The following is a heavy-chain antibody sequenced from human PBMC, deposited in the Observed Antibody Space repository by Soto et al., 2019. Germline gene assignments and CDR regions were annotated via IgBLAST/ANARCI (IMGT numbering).Heavy chain of an antibody. Sequence: SETLSLTCSVSGDSICSYYWSWIRQPPGKGLEWIGYIYYSGSTNYNPSFKSRVTISVDTSKNQFSLKLSSVTAADTAVYYCARHGRDIVVVPAADFDYWGQGTLVTVSS. CDR3: ARHGRDIVVVPAADFDY. V-gene: IGHV4-59*08. D-gene: IGHD2-2*01. CDR2: IYYSGST. CDR1: GDSICSYY. J-gene: IGHJ4*02.